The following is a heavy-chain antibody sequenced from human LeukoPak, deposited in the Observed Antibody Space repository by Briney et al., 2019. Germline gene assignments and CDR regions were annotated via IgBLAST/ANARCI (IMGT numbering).Heavy chain of an antibody. V-gene: IGHV4-34*01. CDR2: INHSGST. J-gene: IGHJ4*02. CDR3: ARHNWGLLDY. D-gene: IGHD7-27*01. CDR1: GGSFSGYY. Sequence: SETLSLTCAVYGGSFSGYYWSWIRQPPGKGLEWIGEINHSGSTNYNPSLKSRVTISVDTSKNQFSLKLSSVTAADTAVYYCARHNWGLLDYWGQGTLVTVSS.